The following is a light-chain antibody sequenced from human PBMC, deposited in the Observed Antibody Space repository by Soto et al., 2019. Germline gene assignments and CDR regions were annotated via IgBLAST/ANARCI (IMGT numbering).Light chain of an antibody. CDR1: QSVSSN. J-gene: IGKJ5*01. CDR2: GAS. V-gene: IGKV3-15*01. Sequence: EILFTQSPGTLSLSPGERVTLSCRASQSVSSNLAWYQHKPGQSPRILIYGASTRDTGIPARFSGSGSGTEFTLPISRLQSEDFEIYYCQQYNNWPITFGQGTRLEIK. CDR3: QQYNNWPIT.